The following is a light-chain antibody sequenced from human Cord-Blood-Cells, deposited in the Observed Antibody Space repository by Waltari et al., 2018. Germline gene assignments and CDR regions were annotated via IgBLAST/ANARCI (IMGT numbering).Light chain of an antibody. J-gene: IGLJ2*01. CDR2: DVS. Sequence: QSALTQPASVSGSPGQPITISCTGTSSDVGGYNYVSWYQQHPGKAPKLMIDDVSNRPAGVSNRFSGSKSGNTASLTISGLQAEDEADYYCSSYTSSSVVFGGGTKLTVL. CDR3: SSYTSSSVV. CDR1: SSDVGGYNY. V-gene: IGLV2-14*01.